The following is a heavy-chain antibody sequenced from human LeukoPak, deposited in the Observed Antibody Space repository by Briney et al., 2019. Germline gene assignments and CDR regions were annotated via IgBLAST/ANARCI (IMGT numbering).Heavy chain of an antibody. CDR3: ARVPPSIAVDYFDY. V-gene: IGHV3-48*01. Sequence: GSLRLSCAASGFTFSRYHMNWVRQAPGKGLEWVSYISSSSNTIYYADSVKGRFTISRDNAKNSLYLQINSLRAEDTAVYWCARVPPSIAVDYFDYWGQGTLVTVSS. CDR1: GFTFSRYH. CDR2: ISSSSNTI. D-gene: IGHD6-19*01. J-gene: IGHJ4*02.